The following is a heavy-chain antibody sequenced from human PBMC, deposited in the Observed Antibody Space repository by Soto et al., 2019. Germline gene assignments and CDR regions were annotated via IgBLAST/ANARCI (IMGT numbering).Heavy chain of an antibody. CDR2: INSDGSST. CDR3: AKDSGLYGYDAFDI. D-gene: IGHD5-18*01. CDR1: GFTFSSYW. Sequence: PGGALRLSCAASGFTFSSYWMHWVRQAPGKGLVWVSRINSDGSSTSYADSVKGRFTISRDNAKNTLYLQMNSLRAEDTAVYYCAKDSGLYGYDAFDIWGQGTMVTVSS. V-gene: IGHV3-74*01. J-gene: IGHJ3*02.